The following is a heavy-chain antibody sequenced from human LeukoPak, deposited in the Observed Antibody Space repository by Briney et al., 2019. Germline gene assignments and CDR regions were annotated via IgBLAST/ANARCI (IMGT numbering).Heavy chain of an antibody. CDR1: GGSISSYY. CDR3: ARGYYYGSGSPYYYMDV. Sequence: PSETLSLTCTVSGGSISSYYWSWIRQPPGKGLEWIGYIYYSGSTNYNPSLKSRVTISVDTSKNQFSLKLSSVTAADTAVYYCARGYYYGSGSPYYYMDVWGKGTTVTVSS. V-gene: IGHV4-59*01. CDR2: IYYSGST. D-gene: IGHD3-10*01. J-gene: IGHJ6*03.